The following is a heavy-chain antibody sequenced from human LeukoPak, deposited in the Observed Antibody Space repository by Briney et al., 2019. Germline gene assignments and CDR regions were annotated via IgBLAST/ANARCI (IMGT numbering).Heavy chain of an antibody. D-gene: IGHD5-24*01. CDR3: ANLGPPGRDHYLES. V-gene: IGHV3-30*18. CDR2: ISFDGSNK. Sequence: GRSLRLSCAASGFTFSNYGMHWVRQAPGKGLEWVAVISFDGSNKYYADSVKGRFTISRDSSKNSLYLQMNSLRDEDTAVYYCANLGPPGRDHYLESWGQGTLVTVSS. CDR1: GFTFSNYG. J-gene: IGHJ4*02.